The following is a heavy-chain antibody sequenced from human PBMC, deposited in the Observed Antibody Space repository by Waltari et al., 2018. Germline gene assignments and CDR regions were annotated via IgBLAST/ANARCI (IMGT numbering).Heavy chain of an antibody. J-gene: IGHJ6*03. CDR1: GGSTISYY. CDR3: ARIYGSGTFIYMDV. V-gene: IGHV4-4*07. Sequence: QVQLQESGPGLVKPSETLSLTRTVSGGSTISYYWSWTRQPAGKGLGWIGRTDPGATPYYNPSLRTRIMMSVDTSQNQFSLKLSSVTAADTAVYYCARIYGSGTFIYMDVWGKGTTVTVSS. CDR2: TDPGATP. D-gene: IGHD3-10*01.